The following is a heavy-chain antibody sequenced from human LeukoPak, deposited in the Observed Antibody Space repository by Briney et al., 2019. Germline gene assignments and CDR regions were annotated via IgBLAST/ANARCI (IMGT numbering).Heavy chain of an antibody. CDR2: IYTSGST. V-gene: IGHV4-4*07. CDR3: AREPVKLRYTYNWFDP. J-gene: IGHJ5*02. CDR1: GGSISSYY. Sequence: SETLSLTCTVSGGSISSYYWSWIRQPAGKGLEWIGRIYTSGSTNYNPSLKSRVTMSVDTSKNQFSLKLSSVTAADTAVYYCAREPVKLRYTYNWFDPWGQGTLVTVSS. D-gene: IGHD3-9*01.